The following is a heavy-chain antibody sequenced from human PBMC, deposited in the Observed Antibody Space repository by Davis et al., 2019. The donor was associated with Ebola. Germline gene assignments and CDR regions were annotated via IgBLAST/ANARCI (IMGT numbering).Heavy chain of an antibody. Sequence: GESLKISCAASGFTVSSNYMSWVRQAPGKGLEWVSVIYSGGSTYYADSVKGRFTISRHNSKNTLYLQMNSLRAEDTAVYYCARGTMVQGGTLTYYYGMDVWGQGTTVTVSS. D-gene: IGHD3-10*01. CDR3: ARGTMVQGGTLTYYYGMDV. J-gene: IGHJ6*02. V-gene: IGHV3-53*01. CDR1: GFTVSSNY. CDR2: IYSGGST.